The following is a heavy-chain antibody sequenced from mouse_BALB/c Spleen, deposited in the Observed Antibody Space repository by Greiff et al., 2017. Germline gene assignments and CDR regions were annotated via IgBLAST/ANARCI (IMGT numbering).Heavy chain of an antibody. V-gene: IGHV5-17*02. D-gene: IGHD1-2*01. Sequence: EVQRVESGGGLVQPGGSRKLSCAASGFTFSSFGMHWVRQAPEKGLEWVAYISSGSSTIYYADTVKGRFTISRDNPKNTLFLQMTSLRSEDTAMYYCARAAHYYGYLAYWGQGTLVTVSA. CDR3: ARAAHYYGYLAY. CDR1: GFTFSSFG. J-gene: IGHJ3*01. CDR2: ISSGSSTI.